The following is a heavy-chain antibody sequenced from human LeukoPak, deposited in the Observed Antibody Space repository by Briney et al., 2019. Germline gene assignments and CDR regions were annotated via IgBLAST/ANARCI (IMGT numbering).Heavy chain of an antibody. CDR2: IYYSGST. V-gene: IGHV4-59*12. D-gene: IGHD3-10*01. CDR1: GGSISSYS. Sequence: SETLSLTCTVSGGSISSYSWSWIRQPPGRGLEWIGYIYYSGSTYYNPSLKSRVTISVDTSKNQFSLKLSSVTAADTAVYYCARESNYYGSGTGWFDPWGQGTLVTVSS. J-gene: IGHJ5*02. CDR3: ARESNYYGSGTGWFDP.